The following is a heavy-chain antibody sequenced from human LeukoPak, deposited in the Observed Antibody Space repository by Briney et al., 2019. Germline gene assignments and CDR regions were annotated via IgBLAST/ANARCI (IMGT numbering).Heavy chain of an antibody. CDR2: MNPNSGNT. CDR3: ARGWLAARRSPVDY. CDR1: GYTFTSYD. Sequence: GASVKVSCKASGYTFTSYDINWVRQATGQGLEWMGWMNPNSGNTGYAQKFQGRVTITRNTSISTAYMELSSLRSEDTAVYYCARGWLAARRSPVDYWGQGTLVTVSS. J-gene: IGHJ4*02. D-gene: IGHD6-6*01. V-gene: IGHV1-8*03.